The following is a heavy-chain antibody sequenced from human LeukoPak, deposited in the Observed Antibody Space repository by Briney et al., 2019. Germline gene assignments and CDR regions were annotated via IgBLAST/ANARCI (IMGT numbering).Heavy chain of an antibody. D-gene: IGHD2-15*01. CDR1: GASISGSY. J-gene: IGHJ6*04. CDR2: IKYDGSEQ. CDR3: ARGRSVDV. Sequence: ETLSLTCAVSGASISGSYWSWVRQAPGKGLECVANIKYDGSEQYYVDSVKGRFTISRDNAKNSLYLQMNSLRVEDTAVYYCARGRSVDVWAKGTTVTVSS. V-gene: IGHV3-7*01.